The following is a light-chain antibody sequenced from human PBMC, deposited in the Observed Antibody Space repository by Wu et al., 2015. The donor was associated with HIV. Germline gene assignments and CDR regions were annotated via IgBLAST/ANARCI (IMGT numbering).Light chain of an antibody. CDR3: QQYGTAPRT. V-gene: IGKV3-20*01. J-gene: IGKJ2*01. Sequence: EIVLTQSPGTLSLSPGERATLSCRASQSISSTYLAWYQQKPGQAPRLLIYGASSRATDIPDRFSGSGSGTDFTLTISRLEPEDFGVYYCQQYGTAPRTFGQGTKLEIK. CDR1: QSISSTY. CDR2: GAS.